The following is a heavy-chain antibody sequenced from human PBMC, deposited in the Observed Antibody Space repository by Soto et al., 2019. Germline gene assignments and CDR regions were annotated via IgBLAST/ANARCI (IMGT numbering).Heavy chain of an antibody. J-gene: IGHJ4*02. CDR3: AKVDTAMVTGIDY. Sequence: PGGSLRLSCAASGFIFNNNAMHWVRQAPGKGLEWVAVISYDGSNKYYADSVKGRFTISRDNSKNTLYLQMNSLRAEDTAVYYCAKVDTAMVTGIDYWGQGTLVTVSS. CDR1: GFIFNNNA. V-gene: IGHV3-30*18. CDR2: ISYDGSNK. D-gene: IGHD5-18*01.